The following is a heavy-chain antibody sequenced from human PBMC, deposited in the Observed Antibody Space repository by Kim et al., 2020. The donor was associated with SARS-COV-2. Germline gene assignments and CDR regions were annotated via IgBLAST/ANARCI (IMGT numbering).Heavy chain of an antibody. V-gene: IGHV4-38-2*02. CDR2: SFETGAT. D-gene: IGHD3-22*01. Sequence: SETLSLTCTVSGHPITSAYFWGWIRQSPGEGLEWIGSSFETGATSYNPSPKSRVTLSIDTSKDQFFLRLNSLTAADTALYYCTSKYYYDSGGYYYADWWGQGTLVTVSS. CDR3: TSKYYYDSGGYYYADW. CDR1: GHPITSAYF. J-gene: IGHJ4*02.